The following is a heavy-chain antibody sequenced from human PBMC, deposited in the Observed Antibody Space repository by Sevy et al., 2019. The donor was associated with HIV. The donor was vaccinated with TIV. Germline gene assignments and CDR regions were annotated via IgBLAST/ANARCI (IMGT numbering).Heavy chain of an antibody. V-gene: IGHV4-59*08. CDR2: IYYNGHI. CDR3: AGENARGRGYS. D-gene: IGHD3-3*02. J-gene: IGHJ4*02. Sequence: SETLSLTCTVSGGSITSLYGNWIRQPPGKGLEWIANIYYNGHINYNPSLKSRVTSSLDTSKNQFSLRLSSVTAADTAMYYCAGENARGRGYSWGQGTLVTVSS. CDR1: GGSITSLY.